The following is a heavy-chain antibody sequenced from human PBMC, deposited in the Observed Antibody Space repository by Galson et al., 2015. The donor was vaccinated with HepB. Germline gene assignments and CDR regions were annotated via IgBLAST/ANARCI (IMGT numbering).Heavy chain of an antibody. CDR1: GFTFSSYA. J-gene: IGHJ4*02. V-gene: IGHV3-23*01. CDR2: ISGSGGST. CDR3: AKDKWATVTPDY. Sequence: SLRLSCAASGFTFSSYAMSWVRQAPGKGLEWVSAISGSGGSTYYADSVKGRFTISRDNSKNTLYLQMNSLRAEDTAVYYCAKDKWATVTPDYWGQGTLVTVSS. D-gene: IGHD4-17*01.